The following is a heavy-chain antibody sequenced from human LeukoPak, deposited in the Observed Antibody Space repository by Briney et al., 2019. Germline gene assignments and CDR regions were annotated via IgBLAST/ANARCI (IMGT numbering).Heavy chain of an antibody. V-gene: IGHV4-30-4*01. D-gene: IGHD3-22*01. CDR3: TSYDVSGFEY. Sequence: PSETLSLTCTVSGGSISSGDYYWSWIRQPPGEGLEWRGHIYYSGSTYYNPSLTSRVTISIDTPNNQFSLKLSSVTAADTAVYFCTSYDVSGFEYWGQGSLVTVSS. CDR2: IYYSGST. J-gene: IGHJ4*02. CDR1: GGSISSGDYY.